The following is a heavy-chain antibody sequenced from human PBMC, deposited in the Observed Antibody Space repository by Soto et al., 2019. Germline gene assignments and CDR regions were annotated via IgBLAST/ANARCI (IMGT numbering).Heavy chain of an antibody. J-gene: IGHJ4*02. CDR1: GGSISSYY. Sequence: SETLSLTCTVSGGSISSYYWSWIRQPPGKGLEWIGYIYYSGSTNYNPSLKSRVTISVDTSKNQFSLKLSSVTAADTAVYYCDRARIGVAGFFDYWGQGTLVTVSS. V-gene: IGHV4-59*01. CDR2: IYYSGST. D-gene: IGHD6-19*01. CDR3: DRARIGVAGFFDY.